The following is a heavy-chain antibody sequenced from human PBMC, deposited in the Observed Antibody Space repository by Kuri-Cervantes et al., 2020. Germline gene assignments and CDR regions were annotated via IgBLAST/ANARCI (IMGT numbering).Heavy chain of an antibody. J-gene: IGHJ4*02. CDR2: ISYDGSNK. Sequence: GESLKISCAASGFTFSSYAMHWVRQAPGKGLEWVAVISYDGSNKYYADSVKGRFTISRDNSKNTLYLQMNSLRAEDTAVYYCSRDGYNGPLDYWGQGTLVTVSS. CDR1: GFTFSSYA. V-gene: IGHV3-30-3*01. CDR3: SRDGYNGPLDY. D-gene: IGHD5-24*01.